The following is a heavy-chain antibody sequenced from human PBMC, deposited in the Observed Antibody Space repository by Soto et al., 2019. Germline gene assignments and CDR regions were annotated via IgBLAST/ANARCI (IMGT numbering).Heavy chain of an antibody. CDR1: AYTFTSYA. J-gene: IGHJ2*01. D-gene: IGHD3-16*02. Sequence: SVNLSCKTSAYTFTSYAMHLVRHAPRQRLKWMAWINAGNGNTKYSQKFQGRVTITRDTAAGTAYMELSSLRSEDTDVYYCGRDQSVVVGYTADRDRDYFWGRRTPV. V-gene: IGHV1-3*01. CDR2: INAGNGNT. CDR3: GRDQSVVVGYTADRDRDYF.